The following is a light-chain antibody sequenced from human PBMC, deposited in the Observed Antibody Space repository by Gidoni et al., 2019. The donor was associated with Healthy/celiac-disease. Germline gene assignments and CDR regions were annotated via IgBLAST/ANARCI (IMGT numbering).Light chain of an antibody. CDR2: QDS. J-gene: IGLJ2*01. Sequence: SYELTQPPSVSVSPGQTASITCSGDKLGDKYACWYQQKPGQSPVLVIYQDSKRPSGIPERFSGSNSGNTATLTISGTQAMDEADYYCQAWDSNIVVFGGGTKLTXL. CDR3: QAWDSNIVV. CDR1: KLGDKY. V-gene: IGLV3-1*01.